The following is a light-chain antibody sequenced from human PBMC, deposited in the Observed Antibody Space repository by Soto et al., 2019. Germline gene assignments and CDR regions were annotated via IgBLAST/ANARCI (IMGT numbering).Light chain of an antibody. V-gene: IGLV2-14*01. CDR3: SSYTTGSTLYV. J-gene: IGLJ1*01. CDR1: SNDIGAYKY. CDR2: EVS. Sequence: QSVLTQPASVSGSPGQSITISCTGSSNDIGAYKYVSWYQQYPGKAPKLIIFEVSNQPSGVSNRFSGSKSGNTASLTIGGLQAEDEADYHCSSYTTGSTLYVFGGGTKVTVL.